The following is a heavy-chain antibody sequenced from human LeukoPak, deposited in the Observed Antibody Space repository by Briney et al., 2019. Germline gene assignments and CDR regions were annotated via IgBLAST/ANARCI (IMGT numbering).Heavy chain of an antibody. V-gene: IGHV4-34*01. Sequence: SETLSLTCDVADESFRGYYWTWIRHLPGKGLEWIGEITYHGSTSYNPSLKSRVTILVDPSKNQFSLKLSSVTAADTAVYYCARGSGSSGYYVNDYWGQGTLATVSS. CDR3: ARGSGSSGYYVNDY. J-gene: IGHJ4*02. D-gene: IGHD3-22*01. CDR2: ITYHGST. CDR1: DESFRGYY.